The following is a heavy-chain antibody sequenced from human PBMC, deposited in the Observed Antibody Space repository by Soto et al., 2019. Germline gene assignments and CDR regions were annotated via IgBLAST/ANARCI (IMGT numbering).Heavy chain of an antibody. J-gene: IGHJ6*02. Sequence: QVQLVESGGGVVQPGGSLRLSCAASGFTFSSYGMHWVRQAPGKGLQWVALVWYDGSNQYYADSVKGRFTISRDNSKNTLHLQLNSLGAEDTAVYFCARDRQFWGGSYVVFAYKYGMDVWDQGTTVTVSS. CDR2: VWYDGSNQ. CDR1: GFTFSSYG. V-gene: IGHV3-33*01. D-gene: IGHD3-3*01. CDR3: ARDRQFWGGSYVVFAYKYGMDV.